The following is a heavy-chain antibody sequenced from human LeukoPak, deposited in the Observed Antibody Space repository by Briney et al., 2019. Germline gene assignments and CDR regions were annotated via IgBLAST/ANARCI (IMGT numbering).Heavy chain of an antibody. CDR2: IHYSRST. V-gene: IGHV4-61*01. D-gene: IGHD3-22*01. CDR3: ARGHYYDSSGYLFDY. CDR1: GGSVSSGSYY. Sequence: SETLSLTCTVSGGSVSSGSYYWSWIRQPPGKGLEWIGYIHYSRSTNYNPSLKSRVTISVDTSKNQFSLKLSSVTAADTAVYYCARGHYYDSSGYLFDYWGQGTLVTVPS. J-gene: IGHJ4*02.